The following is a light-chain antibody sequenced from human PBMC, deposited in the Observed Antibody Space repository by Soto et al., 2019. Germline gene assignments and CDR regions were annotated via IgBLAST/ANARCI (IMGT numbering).Light chain of an antibody. V-gene: IGKV3-20*01. CDR1: QGIGST. CDR3: HQYGSSPAT. J-gene: IGKJ1*01. Sequence: EIVLTQSPAALSVSPGERVTLSCRASQGIGSTLAWYQQKPGQTPRLLIFGASSRATGIPDRFRGSGSVTDFTLTISRLEPEDFAVYYCHQYGSSPATFGQGTKVDIK. CDR2: GAS.